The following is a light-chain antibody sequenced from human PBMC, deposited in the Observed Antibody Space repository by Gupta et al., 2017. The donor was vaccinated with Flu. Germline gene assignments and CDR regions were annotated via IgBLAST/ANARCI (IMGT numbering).Light chain of an antibody. J-gene: IGKJ1*01. Sequence: IQMTQSPSTLSASVGDRVTINCRASQTISSWLAWYQQKPGKAPTLLIYRASSLESGVPSRFSGSGSGTEFTLTISSLQPDDFATYYCQHFNSYSGTFGQGTKVEVK. V-gene: IGKV1-5*03. CDR3: QHFNSYSGT. CDR1: QTISSW. CDR2: RAS.